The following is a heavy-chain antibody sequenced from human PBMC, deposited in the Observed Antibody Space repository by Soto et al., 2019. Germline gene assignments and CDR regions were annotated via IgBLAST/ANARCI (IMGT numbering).Heavy chain of an antibody. CDR1: GGTFSSYA. Sequence: QVQLVQSGAEVKKPGSSVKVSCKASGGTFSSYAISWVRQAPGQGLEWMGGIIPIFGTANYAQKFQGRVTITADESTSTAYMELSSLRSEDTTVYYCARDRYDSSGPKWGYYYYGMDVWGQGTTVTVSS. J-gene: IGHJ6*02. V-gene: IGHV1-69*12. CDR2: IIPIFGTA. D-gene: IGHD3-22*01. CDR3: ARDRYDSSGPKWGYYYYGMDV.